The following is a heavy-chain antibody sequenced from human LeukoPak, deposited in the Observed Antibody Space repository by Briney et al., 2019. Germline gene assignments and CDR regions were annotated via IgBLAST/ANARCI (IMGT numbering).Heavy chain of an antibody. CDR1: GFTFSSYS. CDR2: ISSSSSYI. CDR3: ARDFRGCSSTSCPFDY. J-gene: IGHJ4*02. V-gene: IGHV3-21*01. Sequence: SGGSLRLSCAASGFTFSSYSMNWVRQAPGKGLEWVSSISSSSSYIYYADSVKGRSTISRDNAKNSLYLQMNSLRAEDTAVYYCARDFRGCSSTSCPFDYWGQGTLVTVSS. D-gene: IGHD2-2*01.